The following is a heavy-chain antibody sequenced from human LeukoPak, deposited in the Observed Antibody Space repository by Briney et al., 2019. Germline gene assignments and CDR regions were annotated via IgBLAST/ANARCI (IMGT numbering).Heavy chain of an antibody. CDR3: AKDLVILMVYAKNWFDP. J-gene: IGHJ5*02. V-gene: IGHV3-30*02. D-gene: IGHD2-8*01. CDR2: IRYDGSNK. Sequence: PGGSLRLSCAASGFTFSSYGMHWVRQAPGKGLEWVAFIRYDGSNKYYADSVKGRFTISRGNSKNTLYLQMNSLRAEDTAVYYCAKDLVILMVYAKNWFDPWGQGTLVTVSS. CDR1: GFTFSSYG.